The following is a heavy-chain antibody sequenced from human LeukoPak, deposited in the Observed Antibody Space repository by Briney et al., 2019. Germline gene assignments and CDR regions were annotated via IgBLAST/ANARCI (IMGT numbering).Heavy chain of an antibody. CDR2: IRYDGSNK. CDR3: AVGAAYDYVWGSPFPFDY. D-gene: IGHD3-16*01. J-gene: IGHJ4*02. Sequence: QPGGSLRLSCAASGFTFSSYGMHWVRQAPGKGLEWVTFIRYDGSNKYYADSVKGRFTISRDNSKNTLYLQMNSLRAEDTAVYYCAVGAAYDYVWGSPFPFDYWGQGTLVTVSS. CDR1: GFTFSSYG. V-gene: IGHV3-30*02.